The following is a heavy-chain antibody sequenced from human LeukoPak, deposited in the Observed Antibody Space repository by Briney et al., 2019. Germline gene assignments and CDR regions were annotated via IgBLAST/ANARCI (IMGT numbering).Heavy chain of an antibody. Sequence: GGSLRLSCAASGFTFSSYWVSWVRQAPGKGLEWVANIKQDGSEKYYVDSVKGRFTISRDNAKNSLYLQMNSLRAEDTAVYYCARLRGYSYGKLDYWGQGTLVTVSS. J-gene: IGHJ4*02. CDR3: ARLRGYSYGKLDY. CDR2: IKQDGSEK. CDR1: GFTFSSYW. D-gene: IGHD5-18*01. V-gene: IGHV3-7*01.